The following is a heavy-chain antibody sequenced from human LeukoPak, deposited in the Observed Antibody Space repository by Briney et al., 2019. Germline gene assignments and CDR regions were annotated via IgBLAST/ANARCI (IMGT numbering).Heavy chain of an antibody. CDR2: IYPGDSDT. J-gene: IGHJ5*02. V-gene: IGHV5-51*01. CDR1: GYSFTSYW. D-gene: IGHD3-22*01. Sequence: GESLKISCKGSGYSFTSYWIGWVRQMPGKGLEWMGIIYPGDSDTRYSPSFQGQVTISADKSISTAYLQWSSLKASDTAMYYCARTGYYDSSGYPPAIYWLDPWGQGTLVTVSS. CDR3: ARTGYYDSSGYPPAIYWLDP.